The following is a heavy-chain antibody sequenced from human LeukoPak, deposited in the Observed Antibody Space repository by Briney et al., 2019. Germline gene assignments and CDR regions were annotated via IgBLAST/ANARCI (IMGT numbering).Heavy chain of an antibody. V-gene: IGHV3-21*01. D-gene: IGHD4-23*01. CDR3: ARDEHHDYGGNSPNGNAFDI. CDR2: ISSSSSYI. CDR1: GFTVSSNY. Sequence: GGSLRLSCADSGFTVSSNYMSWVHQAPAKGLDLVSSISSSSSYIYYADSVKGRFTISRDNAKNSLYLQMNSLRAEDTAVYYCARDEHHDYGGNSPNGNAFDIWGQGTMVTVSS. J-gene: IGHJ3*02.